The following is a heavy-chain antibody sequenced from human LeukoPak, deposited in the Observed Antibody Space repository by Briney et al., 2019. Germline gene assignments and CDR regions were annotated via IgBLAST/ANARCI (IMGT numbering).Heavy chain of an antibody. V-gene: IGHV4-31*03. CDR3: ARGGTQLTFPV. Sequence: SQTLSLTCTVSGGSISSGGYYWSWIRQHPGKGLEWIGYIYYSGSTYYNPSLKSRVTISVDTSKNQFSLKLASVSAADTAVYYCARGGTQLTFPVWGQGTLVTVSS. J-gene: IGHJ4*02. CDR2: IYYSGST. CDR1: GGSISSGGYY. D-gene: IGHD4/OR15-4a*01.